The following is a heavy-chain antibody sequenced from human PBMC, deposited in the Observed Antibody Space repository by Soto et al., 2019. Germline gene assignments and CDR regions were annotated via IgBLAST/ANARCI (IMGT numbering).Heavy chain of an antibody. CDR2: ISAYNGNT. V-gene: IGHV1-18*04. Sequence: ASVKVSCKASGYTFTSYGISWVRQAPGQGLEWMGWISAYNGNTNYAQKLQGRVTMTTDTSTSTAYMELRSLRSDDTAVYYCARVGWAGYCTIGVCYDYWFDPWGQGTLVTVSS. CDR1: GYTFTSYG. D-gene: IGHD2-8*01. CDR3: ARVGWAGYCTIGVCYDYWFDP. J-gene: IGHJ5*02.